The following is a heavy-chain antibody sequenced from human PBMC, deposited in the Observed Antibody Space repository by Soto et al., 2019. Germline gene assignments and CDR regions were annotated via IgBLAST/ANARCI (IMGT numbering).Heavy chain of an antibody. J-gene: IGHJ4*02. CDR2: ISSDGGT. V-gene: IGHV3-53*01. Sequence: QPGGSLRLSCAASAFTVRSNYMSWVRQAPGKGLEWVSTISSDGGTYYTDSVKGRFAISRDNSKNTLYLQMNSLTAEDTAVYYCARDVMSVAGSADYWGQGTLVTVSS. D-gene: IGHD6-19*01. CDR3: ARDVMSVAGSADY. CDR1: AFTVRSNY.